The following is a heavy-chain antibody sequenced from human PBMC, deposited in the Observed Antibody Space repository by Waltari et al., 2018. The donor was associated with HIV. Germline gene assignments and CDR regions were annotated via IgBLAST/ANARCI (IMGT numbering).Heavy chain of an antibody. CDR2: ISYSGNT. V-gene: IGHV4-39*01. J-gene: IGHJ2*01. D-gene: IGHD3-16*01. Sequence: QLQLQESGPGLVKPSETLSLMCSVSGGSIPSRSYYWGWVRQPPGEGLEWFGSISYSGNTYYNPSLKSRVTISTDTSKNQFSLKLTSVTGTDTAVYYYARHVGGTVMPRYFDLWGRGTLVSVSS. CDR1: GGSIPSRSYY. CDR3: ARHVGGTVMPRYFDL.